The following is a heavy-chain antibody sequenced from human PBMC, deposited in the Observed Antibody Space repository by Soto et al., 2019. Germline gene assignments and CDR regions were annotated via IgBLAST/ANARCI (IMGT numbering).Heavy chain of an antibody. CDR3: AKPDRTVTTNSDY. D-gene: IGHD4-17*01. Sequence: EVQLLESGGGLVQPGGSLRLSCAASGFTFSSYAMSWVRQAPGKGLEWVSAISGSGGSTYYADSVKGRFTISRDNSKNTMYLEMNSLRAEDTAVYYCAKPDRTVTTNSDYWGQGTLVTVSS. J-gene: IGHJ4*02. V-gene: IGHV3-23*01. CDR2: ISGSGGST. CDR1: GFTFSSYA.